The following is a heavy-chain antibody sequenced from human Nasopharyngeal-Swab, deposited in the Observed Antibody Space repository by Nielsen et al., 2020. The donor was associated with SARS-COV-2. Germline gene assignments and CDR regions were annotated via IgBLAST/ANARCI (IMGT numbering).Heavy chain of an antibody. J-gene: IGHJ4*02. CDR3: ARVVVALVGWYYFDY. D-gene: IGHD3-22*01. Sequence: GESLKISCAASGFTVSSNYMSWVRQAPGKGLEWVSVIYSGGSTYYADSVKGRFTITRDNSKNTLYLQMNSLRAEDTAVYYCARVVVALVGWYYFDYWGQGTLVTVSS. CDR2: IYSGGST. CDR1: GFTVSSNY. V-gene: IGHV3-53*01.